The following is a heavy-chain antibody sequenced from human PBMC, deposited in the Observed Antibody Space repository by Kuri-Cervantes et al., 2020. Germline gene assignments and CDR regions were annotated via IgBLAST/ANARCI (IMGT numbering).Heavy chain of an antibody. V-gene: IGHV3-43*01. Sequence: GESLKISCAPSGFPFDEYTMHWVRQAPGKGLEWVSLISWNGDTTYYSDSVRGRFTISRDNSRNSLYLQMNSLRREDTALYYCPKNGGSGSDDYWGQGTLVTVSS. CDR1: GFPFDEYT. CDR3: PKNGGSGSDDY. D-gene: IGHD3-10*01. CDR2: ISWNGDTT. J-gene: IGHJ4*02.